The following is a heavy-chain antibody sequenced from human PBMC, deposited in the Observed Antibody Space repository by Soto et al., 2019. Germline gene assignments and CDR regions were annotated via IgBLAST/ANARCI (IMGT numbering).Heavy chain of an antibody. Sequence: EVQLLESGGGLVQPGGSLRLSCAASGFTFSSYAMSWVRQAPGKGLEWVSAISGSGGSTYYADSVKGRFTISRDNSKNTLYLQMNSLRAEDTAVYYCAKVQKPYYYDSSGRKSDAFDIWGQGTMVTVSS. D-gene: IGHD3-22*01. CDR3: AKVQKPYYYDSSGRKSDAFDI. J-gene: IGHJ3*02. CDR1: GFTFSSYA. CDR2: ISGSGGST. V-gene: IGHV3-23*01.